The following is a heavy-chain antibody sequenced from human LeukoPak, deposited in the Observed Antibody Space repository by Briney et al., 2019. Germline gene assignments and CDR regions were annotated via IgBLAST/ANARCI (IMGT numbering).Heavy chain of an antibody. CDR1: GGTFANYA. CDR2: IIPIFGTG. D-gene: IGHD3-3*01. V-gene: IGHV1-69*13. CDR3: AKGHDDFRQFDY. J-gene: IGHJ4*02. Sequence: SVKVSCTAPGGTFANYAISRVRKAPGQGLEWMGGIIPIFGTGDSAQKFQGRLTITADESTRTTYMELSSLRSEDTAVYYCAKGHDDFRQFDYWGQGTQVTVSS.